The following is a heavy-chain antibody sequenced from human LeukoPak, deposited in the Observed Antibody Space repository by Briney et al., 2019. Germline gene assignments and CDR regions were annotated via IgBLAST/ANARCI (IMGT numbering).Heavy chain of an antibody. D-gene: IGHD1-26*01. V-gene: IGHV4-59*11. Sequence: PAEPLSLTCSVCGGPMNIHYWLDPPQPPGRALEGFGHIYYSEIPNYPPSLKSRVPISVDTSKHHFSLNLSSVTAADTAVYFWERGSAVGAFAIWGRGTRVTVSS. CDR2: IYYSEIP. CDR3: ERGSAVGAFAI. CDR1: GGPMNIHY. J-gene: IGHJ3*02.